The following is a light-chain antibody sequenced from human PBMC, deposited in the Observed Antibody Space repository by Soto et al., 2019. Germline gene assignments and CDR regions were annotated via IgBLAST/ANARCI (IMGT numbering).Light chain of an antibody. CDR3: QQRNSWPPT. CDR2: YAS. V-gene: IGKV3-11*01. CDR1: QSVGND. Sequence: EIVLTQSPATLSLSPGDRATLSCRASQSVGNDLVWYHQKRGQAPRVLIYYASNRATGIPARFSGSGSGTDFPLTISGLEPEDFAFYYCQQRNSWPPTFGGGTRVEIK. J-gene: IGKJ4*01.